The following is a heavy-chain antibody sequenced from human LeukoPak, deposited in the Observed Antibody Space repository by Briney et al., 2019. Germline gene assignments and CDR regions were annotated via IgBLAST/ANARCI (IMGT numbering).Heavy chain of an antibody. CDR3: ARGTVLLWFGVDY. CDR1: GFTFSSCA. V-gene: IGHV3-30-3*01. Sequence: GRSLRLSCEASGFTFSSCAMHWVRQAPGKGLEWLAVISYDGSQKFYEDSVKGRFTISRDNAKNTLFLQMNSLRVEDTAVYYCARGTVLLWFGVDYWGQGTLVTVSS. D-gene: IGHD3-10*01. J-gene: IGHJ4*02. CDR2: ISYDGSQK.